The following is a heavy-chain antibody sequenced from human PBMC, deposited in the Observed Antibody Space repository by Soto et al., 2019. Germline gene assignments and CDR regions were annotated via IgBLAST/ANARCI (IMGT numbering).Heavy chain of an antibody. Sequence: SETLSLTCTVSGGSISSYYWSWIRQPPGKGLEWIGYIYYSGNTNYNPSLKSRVTISVDTSKNQFSLKLSSVTAADTAVYYCARGGRSIMITYYFDYWGQGTLVTVSS. CDR2: IYYSGNT. V-gene: IGHV4-59*01. CDR1: GGSISSYY. CDR3: ARGGRSIMITYYFDY. D-gene: IGHD3-16*01. J-gene: IGHJ4*02.